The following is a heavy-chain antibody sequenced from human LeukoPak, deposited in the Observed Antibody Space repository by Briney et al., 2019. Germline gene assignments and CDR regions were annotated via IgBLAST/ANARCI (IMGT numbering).Heavy chain of an antibody. D-gene: IGHD1-1*01. CDR3: TRDRAERYFDF. J-gene: IGHJ4*02. CDR2: ISIGGGTE. Sequence: GGSLRLSCQPSGFTFRHHGMHWVRQAPGEGLEWVSSISIGGGTEYYADSVKGRFTISRDNSINTLYLQMDSLSADDTAVYYCTRDRAERYFDFWGQGTLVTVSS. CDR1: GFTFRHHG. V-gene: IGHV3-33*01.